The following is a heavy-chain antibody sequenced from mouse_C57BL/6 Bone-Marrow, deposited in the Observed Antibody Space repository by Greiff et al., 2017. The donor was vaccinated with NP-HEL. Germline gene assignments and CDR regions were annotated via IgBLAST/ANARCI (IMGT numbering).Heavy chain of an antibody. J-gene: IGHJ3*01. CDR2: IDPSDSYT. D-gene: IGHD3-2*02. Sequence: QQPGQGLEWIGEIDPSDSYTNYNQKFKGKATLTVDTSSSTAYMQLSSLTSEDSAVYYCARVTAQAPWFAYWGQGTLVTVSA. CDR3: ARVTAQAPWFAY. V-gene: IGHV1-50*01.